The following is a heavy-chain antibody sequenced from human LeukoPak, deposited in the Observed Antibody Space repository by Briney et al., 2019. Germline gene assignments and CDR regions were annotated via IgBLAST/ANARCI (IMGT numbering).Heavy chain of an antibody. CDR1: GGSFSGYY. D-gene: IGHD3-22*01. CDR3: ARAGDCSGYSDY. V-gene: IGHV4-34*01. CDR2: INHRGST. Sequence: SETLSLTCAVYGGSFSGYYWSWIRQPPGKGLEWIGEINHRGSTNHNPSLKSRVTISVNTSKNQFSLKLRSVTAADTAVYYCARAGDCSGYSDYWGQGTLVTVSS. J-gene: IGHJ4*02.